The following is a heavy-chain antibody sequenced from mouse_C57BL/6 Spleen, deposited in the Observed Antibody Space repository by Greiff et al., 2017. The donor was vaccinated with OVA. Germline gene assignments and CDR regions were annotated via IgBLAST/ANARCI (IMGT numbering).Heavy chain of an antibody. D-gene: IGHD4-1*01. J-gene: IGHJ2*01. CDR3: ARRLTGTRRGDY. CDR2: IDPSASYT. V-gene: IGHV1-50*01. CDR1: GYTFTSYW. Sequence: QVQLKQPGAELVKPGASVKLSCKASGYTFTSYWMQWVKQRPGQGLEWIGEIDPSASYTNYNQKFKGKATLTVDTSSSTAYMQLSSLTSEDSAVYYCARRLTGTRRGDYWGQGTTLTVSS.